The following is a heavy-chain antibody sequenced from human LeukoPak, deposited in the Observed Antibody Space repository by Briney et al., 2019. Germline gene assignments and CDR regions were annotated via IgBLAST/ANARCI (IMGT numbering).Heavy chain of an antibody. Sequence: GGSLRLSCAASGFAFNTYWMSWVRQAPGKGLEWVANIKDDGSERYYVDSVKGRFSISRDNAKNSLFLQMDSLKVEDTAIYYCTANKWYSADHWGQGTLVTGSS. J-gene: IGHJ5*02. CDR1: GFAFNTYW. CDR2: IKDDGSER. D-gene: IGHD2-15*01. V-gene: IGHV3-7*03. CDR3: TANKWYSADH.